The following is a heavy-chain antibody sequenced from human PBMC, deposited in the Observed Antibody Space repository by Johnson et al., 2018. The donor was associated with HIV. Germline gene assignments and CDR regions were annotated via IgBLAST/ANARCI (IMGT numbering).Heavy chain of an antibody. D-gene: IGHD1-26*01. CDR1: GFTFSSYA. Sequence: QVQLVESGGGVVQTGRSLRLSCAASGFTFSSYAMHWVRQAPGKGLEWVAIISYDGNNKYYADSVKGRFTISSDIFKNTLYLQMNSLRAEDTAVYYWARERNSGSYLFSEACDIWGQGTRVTFSS. CDR3: ARERNSGSYLFSEACDI. V-gene: IGHV3-30*04. CDR2: ISYDGNNK. J-gene: IGHJ3*02.